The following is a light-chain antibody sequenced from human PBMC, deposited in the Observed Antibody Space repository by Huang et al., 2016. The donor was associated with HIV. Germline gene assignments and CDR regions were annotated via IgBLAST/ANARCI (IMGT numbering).Light chain of an antibody. CDR1: QGISSS. Sequence: IQLTQSPSPLSASVGDTVTITCRASQGISSSLAWYQQQPGKAPYLLVYDASTLRGGVPSRFSGSGSGTEFTLTISILQPEDFAAYYCQQLSSYPLTFGGGTRVEIK. CDR3: QQLSSYPLT. J-gene: IGKJ4*01. CDR2: DAS. V-gene: IGKV1-9*01.